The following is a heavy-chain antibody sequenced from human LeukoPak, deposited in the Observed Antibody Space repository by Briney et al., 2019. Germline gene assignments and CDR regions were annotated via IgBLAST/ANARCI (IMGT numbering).Heavy chain of an antibody. Sequence: GGSLRLSCAASGFSVSSSHVSLVRRAPGKGLEWVSIVYSGGSTYSTDSVRARFTMSRDSSKNTVYLQMNRLLSEDTALYFCARGPYSSGWYFDYWGQGILVTVSS. CDR1: GFSVSSSH. D-gene: IGHD6-19*01. CDR3: ARGPYSSGWYFDY. V-gene: IGHV3-66*01. J-gene: IGHJ4*02. CDR2: VYSGGST.